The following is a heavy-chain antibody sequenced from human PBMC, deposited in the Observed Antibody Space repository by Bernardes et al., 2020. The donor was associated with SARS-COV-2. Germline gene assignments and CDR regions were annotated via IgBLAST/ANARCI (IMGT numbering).Heavy chain of an antibody. CDR3: ARDGSRYCSSNSCPFDS. CDR1: GFTFSSYW. Sequence: GGSLRLSCAASGFTFSSYWMSWVRQAPGKGLEWVANINQDGSEEYFVDSVKGLFTISRDNVKNSLFLEMNSLRDEDTAVYYCARDGSRYCSSNSCPFDSWGQGTLVTVSS. V-gene: IGHV3-7*01. J-gene: IGHJ4*02. CDR2: INQDGSEE. D-gene: IGHD2-2*01.